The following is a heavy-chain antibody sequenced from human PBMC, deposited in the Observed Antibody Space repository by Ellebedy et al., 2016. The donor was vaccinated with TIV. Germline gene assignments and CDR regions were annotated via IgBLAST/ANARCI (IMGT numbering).Heavy chain of an antibody. CDR1: GYTFISYG. CDR2: ISAYNGST. Sequence: ASVKVSCXTSGYTFISYGINWVRQAPGQGLEWMGWISAYNGSTNYAQKVQGRVTMTTDTFTSTAFMDLRRLRSDDTAIYYCARGPWSGWELFGMDVWGQGTTVTVSS. D-gene: IGHD3-3*01. V-gene: IGHV1-18*01. J-gene: IGHJ6*02. CDR3: ARGPWSGWELFGMDV.